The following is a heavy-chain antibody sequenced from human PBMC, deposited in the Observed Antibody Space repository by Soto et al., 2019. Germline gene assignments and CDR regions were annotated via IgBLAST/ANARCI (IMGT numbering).Heavy chain of an antibody. D-gene: IGHD6-19*01. V-gene: IGHV1-18*01. Sequence: ASVKVSCKASGYTFTSYCISWVRQAPGQGLEWMGWISAYNGNTNYAQKLQGRVTMTTDTSTSTAYMELRSLRSDDTAVYYCARDAIAVAGITYYYCMDVWGQGTTVTVSS. CDR1: GYTFTSYC. CDR3: ARDAIAVAGITYYYCMDV. J-gene: IGHJ6*02. CDR2: ISAYNGNT.